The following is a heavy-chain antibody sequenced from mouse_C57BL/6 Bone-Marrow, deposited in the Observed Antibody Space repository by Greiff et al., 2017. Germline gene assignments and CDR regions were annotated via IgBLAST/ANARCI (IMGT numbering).Heavy chain of an antibody. J-gene: IGHJ4*01. Sequence: VQLQQSGAELVRPGASVTLSCKASGYTFTDYEMHWVKQTPVHGLELIGAIDPETGGTAYNQKFKGKAILTADKSSSTAYMELRSLTSEDSAVYYCTRWLPFYAMDYWGQGTSVTVSS. D-gene: IGHD2-2*01. V-gene: IGHV1-15*01. CDR1: GYTFTDYE. CDR2: IDPETGGT. CDR3: TRWLPFYAMDY.